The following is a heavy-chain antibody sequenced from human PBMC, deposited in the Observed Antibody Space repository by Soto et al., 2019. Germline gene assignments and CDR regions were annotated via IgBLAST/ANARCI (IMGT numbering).Heavy chain of an antibody. CDR1: GASISSHH. V-gene: IGHV4-59*11. D-gene: IGHD4-17*01. CDR3: GRLSATVALAY. Sequence: QVQLQESGPGLVKPSETLFLTCTVSGASISSHHWIWIRQPPGKGLEWIGYFHYSGDTTYNPPLKSRVPLSVDTSNSQSAPRLTTVTAPDTAVYYCGRLSATVALAYWGQGTLVTVSP. CDR2: FHYSGDT. J-gene: IGHJ4*02.